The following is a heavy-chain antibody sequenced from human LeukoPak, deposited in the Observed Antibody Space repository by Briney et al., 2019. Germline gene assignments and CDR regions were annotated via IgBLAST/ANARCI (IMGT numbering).Heavy chain of an antibody. CDR1: GYTLTGYY. J-gene: IGHJ4*02. CDR3: ARLENWSGYYNFDY. Sequence: ASVTVSCKASGYTLTGYYMHRVRQAPGQGLDWMGWINPNSGGTNYAQKFQGRVTMTRDTSISTAYMELSRLRSDDTAVYYCARLENWSGYYNFDYWGQGTLVTVSS. D-gene: IGHD3-3*01. CDR2: INPNSGGT. V-gene: IGHV1-2*02.